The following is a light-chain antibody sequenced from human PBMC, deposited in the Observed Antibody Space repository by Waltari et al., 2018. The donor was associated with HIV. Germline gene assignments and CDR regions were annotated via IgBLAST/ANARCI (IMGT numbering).Light chain of an antibody. CDR3: QQYGSSPTT. V-gene: IGKV3-20*01. CDR1: QSVSSSY. Sequence: EIVLTQSPGTLSLSPGDRATLSCRASQSVSSSYLAWYQQKPGQALRLLIYVASIRATCIPARFSGSGSGTDFNLSISRLEPEDFAVYDCQQYGSSPTTFGQGTRLEIK. CDR2: VAS. J-gene: IGKJ5*01.